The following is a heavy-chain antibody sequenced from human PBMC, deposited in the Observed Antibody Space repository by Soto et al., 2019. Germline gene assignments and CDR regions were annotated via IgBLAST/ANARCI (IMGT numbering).Heavy chain of an antibody. CDR3: SIGSHTPMVDI. CDR2: IYTSGST. Sequence: QVQLQESGPGLVKPSETLSLTCTVSGGSISSYYWSWIRQPAGKGLEWIGRIYTSGSTNYNPSIKGRGTLSVDTSKNPFSLKLITVTAADTAVYYCSIGSHTPMVDIWGHGTMVTVSS. J-gene: IGHJ3*02. CDR1: GGSISSYY. D-gene: IGHD2-8*01. V-gene: IGHV4-4*07.